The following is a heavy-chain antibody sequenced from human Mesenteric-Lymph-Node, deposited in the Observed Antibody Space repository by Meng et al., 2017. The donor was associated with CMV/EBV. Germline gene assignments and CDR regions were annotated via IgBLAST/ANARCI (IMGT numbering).Heavy chain of an antibody. CDR3: AGSWGTYGMDV. CDR1: GFTFSSYS. J-gene: IGHJ6*02. D-gene: IGHD2-15*01. Sequence: GESLKISCAASGFTFSSYSMNWVRQAPGKGLEWVSSISSSSSYIYYADSVKGRFTISRDNAKNSLYLQMNILRAEDTAVYYCAGSWGTYGMDVWGQGTTVTVSS. V-gene: IGHV3-21*01. CDR2: ISSSSSYI.